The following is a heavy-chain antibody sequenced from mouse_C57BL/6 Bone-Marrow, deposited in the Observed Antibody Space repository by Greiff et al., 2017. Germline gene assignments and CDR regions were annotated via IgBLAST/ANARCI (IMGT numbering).Heavy chain of an antibody. CDR1: GFTFSDYG. D-gene: IGHD2-2*01. V-gene: IGHV5-17*01. CDR3: VRREVTTHYYAMGY. Sequence: EVQRVESGGGLVKPGGSLKLSCAASGFTFSDYGMHWVRQAPEKGLEWVAYISSGSSTIYYADTVKGRFTFSRDNAKNTLFLQMTSLRSEDTAMYYCVRREVTTHYYAMGYLGLGTSVTVSS. J-gene: IGHJ4*01. CDR2: ISSGSSTI.